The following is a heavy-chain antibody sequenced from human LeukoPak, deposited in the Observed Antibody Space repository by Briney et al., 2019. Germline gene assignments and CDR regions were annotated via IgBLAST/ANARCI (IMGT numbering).Heavy chain of an antibody. D-gene: IGHD3-22*01. CDR1: GGTFSSYA. V-gene: IGHV1-69*04. CDR3: ASSTEEYYYDSSGYYYGGY. J-gene: IGHJ4*02. CDR2: IIPILGIA. Sequence: SVKVSCKASGGTFSSYAISWVRQAPGQGLEWMGRIIPILGIANYAQKFQGRVTITADKSTSTAYMELSSLRSEDTAVYCCASSTEEYYYDSSGYYYGGYWGQGTLVTVSS.